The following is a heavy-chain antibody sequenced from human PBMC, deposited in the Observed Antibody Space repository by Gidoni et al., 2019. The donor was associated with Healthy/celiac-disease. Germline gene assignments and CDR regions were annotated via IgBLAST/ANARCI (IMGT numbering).Heavy chain of an antibody. D-gene: IGHD2-21*02. V-gene: IGHV4-59*01. CDR2: IYYSGST. CDR3: ARVSDSDAFDI. Sequence: QVQLQESGPGLVKPSETLSITCTVSGGSISSYYWSWLRQPPGKGLKWIGYIYYSGSTNYNPSLKSRVTISVDTSKNQFSLKLSSVTAADTAVYYCARVSDSDAFDIWGQGTMVTVSS. CDR1: GGSISSYY. J-gene: IGHJ3*02.